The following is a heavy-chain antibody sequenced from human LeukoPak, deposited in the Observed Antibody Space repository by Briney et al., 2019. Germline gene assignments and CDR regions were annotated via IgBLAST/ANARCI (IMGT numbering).Heavy chain of an antibody. CDR2: MDDSGAHT. J-gene: IGHJ4*02. Sequence: GGSLRLSCAASGFTFSRYAMQWVRQAPDKRLEYVSGMDDSGAHTYYADSVEGRFTISRDNAKNSLYLQMNSLRAEDTAMYYCARDLEKEDYDFWSDYYSNFDYWGQGTLVTVSS. CDR3: ARDLEKEDYDFWSDYYSNFDY. V-gene: IGHV3-64*02. CDR1: GFTFSRYA. D-gene: IGHD3-3*01.